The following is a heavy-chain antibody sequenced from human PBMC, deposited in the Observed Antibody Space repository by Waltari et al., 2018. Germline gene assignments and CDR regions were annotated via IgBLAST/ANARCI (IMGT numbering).Heavy chain of an antibody. CDR3: ARAVVFDFDY. V-gene: IGHV3-30*01. CDR2: LSYDESNT. CDR1: GFTFSSYA. J-gene: IGHJ4*02. D-gene: IGHD2-2*01. Sequence: QVQLVESGGGVVQPGRSLRLPCSASGFTFSSYAMHWVRQAPGKGLEWVALLSYDESNTNYADSVKGRFTISRDNSKNTLYLQMNNLRPEDTAVYYCARAVVFDFDYWGQGTLVTVSS.